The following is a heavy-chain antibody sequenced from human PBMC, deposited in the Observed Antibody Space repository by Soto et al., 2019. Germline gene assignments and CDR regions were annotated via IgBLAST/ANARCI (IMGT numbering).Heavy chain of an antibody. V-gene: IGHV1-46*01. J-gene: IGHJ6*02. CDR2: INPSGGST. CDR3: ARDLKNIVATTDYYYGMDV. Sequence: ASVKVSCKAPGYTFTSYYMHWVRQAPGQGLEWMGIINPSGGSTSYAQKFQGRVTMTRDTSTSTVYMELSSLRSEDTAVYYCARDLKNIVATTDYYYGMDVWGQGTTVTVSS. CDR1: GYTFTSYY. D-gene: IGHD5-12*01.